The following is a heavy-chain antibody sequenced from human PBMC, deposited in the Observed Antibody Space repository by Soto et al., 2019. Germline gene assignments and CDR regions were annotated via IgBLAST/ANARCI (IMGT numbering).Heavy chain of an antibody. CDR1: GGSIISGDYY. Sequence: SETLSLTCTVSGGSIISGDYYWSWIRQHPGKGLEWIGYIYYSGSTYYNPSLKSRVTISVDTSKNQFSLKLSSVTAADTAVYYCARERLAYCGGDCKFFDYWGQGTLVTVSS. D-gene: IGHD2-21*02. CDR3: ARERLAYCGGDCKFFDY. J-gene: IGHJ4*02. CDR2: IYYSGST. V-gene: IGHV4-31*03.